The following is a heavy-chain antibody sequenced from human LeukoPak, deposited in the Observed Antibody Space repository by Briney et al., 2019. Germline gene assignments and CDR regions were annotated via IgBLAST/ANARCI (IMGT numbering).Heavy chain of an antibody. D-gene: IGHD1-1*01. J-gene: IGHJ6*02. Sequence: GGSLRLSCAASGFTFSNAWMSWVRQAPGKGLEWVGRIKSKTDGGTTDYAAPVKGRFTISRDDSKNTLYLQMNSLKTEDTAVYYCTIYDVYYYGMDVWGQGTTVTVSS. V-gene: IGHV3-15*01. CDR1: GFTFSNAW. CDR2: IKSKTDGGTT. CDR3: TIYDVYYYGMDV.